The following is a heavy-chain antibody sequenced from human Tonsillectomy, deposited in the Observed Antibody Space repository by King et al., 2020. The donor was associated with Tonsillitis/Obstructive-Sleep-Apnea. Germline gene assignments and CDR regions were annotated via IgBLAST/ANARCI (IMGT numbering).Heavy chain of an antibody. CDR2: IYYSGGT. D-gene: IGHD6-13*01. J-gene: IGHJ5*02. V-gene: IGHV4-31*03. CDR3: TREPPTSSRGANWFDP. Sequence: QLQESGPGLVKPSQTLSLTCTVSGGSISSGGYYWSWIRQHPGKGLEWIGYIYYSGGTYYNPSLKSRATISVDTSKNQFSLKLSSVTAADTAVYYCTREPPTSSRGANWFDPWGQGTLFTVSS. CDR1: GGSISSGGYY.